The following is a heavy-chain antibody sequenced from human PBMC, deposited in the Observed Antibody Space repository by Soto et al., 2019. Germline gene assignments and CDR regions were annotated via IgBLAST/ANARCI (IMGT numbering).Heavy chain of an antibody. CDR1: GGSFKSGSYS. D-gene: IGHD3-3*01. V-gene: IGHV4-61*01. CDR3: ASDFAYFDS. Sequence: QVQLQESGPGLVKPSETLSLTCTVSGGSFKSGSYSWSWIRQPPGKGLEWIGYVYHTGRTSYNPSRKSRVCISMDTSMNQFSLNLDSVTAAYTAVYFSASDFAYFDSWGQGTLVTVSS. CDR2: VYHTGRT. J-gene: IGHJ4*02.